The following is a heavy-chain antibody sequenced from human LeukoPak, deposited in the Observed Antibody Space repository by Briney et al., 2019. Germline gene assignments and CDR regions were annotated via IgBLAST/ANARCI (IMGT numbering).Heavy chain of an antibody. CDR2: ISSNSYV. CDR1: GFSFSVHN. CDR3: ARRTIGSLDY. Sequence: GGSLRLPCAASGFSFSVHNMNWVRQAPGKGLEWVSSISSNSYVHYANSVKGRFTISRDNAKNSLYLQMDSLRAEDTAVYYCARRTIGSLDYWGQGTLVTVSS. J-gene: IGHJ4*02. D-gene: IGHD1-7*01. V-gene: IGHV3-21*01.